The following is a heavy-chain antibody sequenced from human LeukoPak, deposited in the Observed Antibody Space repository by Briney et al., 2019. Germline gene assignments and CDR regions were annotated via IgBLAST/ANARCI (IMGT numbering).Heavy chain of an antibody. CDR1: GGSISSYY. CDR3: ARDTSLWFGEYNY. D-gene: IGHD3-10*01. J-gene: IGHJ4*02. CDR2: IYYSGST. V-gene: IGHV4-59*01. Sequence: SETLSLTCTVSGGSISSYYWSWIRQPPGKGLEWIGYIYYSGSTNYNPSLKSRVTISVDTSKNQFSLKLSSVTAADTAVYYCARDTSLWFGEYNYWGLGTLVTVSS.